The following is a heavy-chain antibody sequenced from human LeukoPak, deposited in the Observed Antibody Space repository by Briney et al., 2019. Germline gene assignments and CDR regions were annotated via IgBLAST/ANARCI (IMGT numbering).Heavy chain of an antibody. J-gene: IGHJ4*02. CDR1: GFTFSSYS. CDR2: ISSSSSHI. Sequence: GGSLRLSCAASGFTFSSYSMNWVRQAPGKGLEWVSSISSSSSHIYYADSMKGRFTISRDNAKNSMYLQMNSLRAEDTAVYYCARETPRRGETRDGYRWGQGTLVTVSS. V-gene: IGHV3-21*01. D-gene: IGHD5-24*01. CDR3: ARETPRRGETRDGYR.